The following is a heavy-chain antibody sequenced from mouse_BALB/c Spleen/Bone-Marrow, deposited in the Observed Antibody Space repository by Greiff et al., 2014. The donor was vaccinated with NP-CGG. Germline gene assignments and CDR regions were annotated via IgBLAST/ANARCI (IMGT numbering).Heavy chain of an antibody. D-gene: IGHD3-1*01. J-gene: IGHJ3*01. CDR2: ILPGSGST. CDR1: GYTFSSYW. V-gene: IGHV1-9*01. CDR3: ARELGLRLAY. Sequence: VQLQQPGAELMKPGASVKISCKATGYTFSSYWIEWVKQRPGHGLEWIGEILPGSGSTNYNEKFKGKATFTADTSSNTAYMRLSSLTSADSAVYYCARELGLRLAYWGQGTLVTVSA.